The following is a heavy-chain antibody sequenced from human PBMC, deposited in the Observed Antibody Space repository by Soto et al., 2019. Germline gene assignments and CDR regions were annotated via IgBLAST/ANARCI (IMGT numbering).Heavy chain of an antibody. D-gene: IGHD3-10*01. J-gene: IGHJ5*02. CDR2: IIPIFGTA. V-gene: IGHV1-69*01. CDR1: GGTFSSYA. CDR3: ARDPYYGSGAYKGWLDP. Sequence: QVQLVQSGAEVKKPGSSVKVSCKASGGTFSSYAISWVRQAPGQGLEWMGGIIPIFGTANYAQKFQGRVTITADESTSTAYMELSSLRSEDTAVYYCARDPYYGSGAYKGWLDPWGQGTLVTVSS.